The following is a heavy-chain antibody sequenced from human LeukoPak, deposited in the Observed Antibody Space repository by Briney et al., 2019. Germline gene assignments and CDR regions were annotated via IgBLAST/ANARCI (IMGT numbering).Heavy chain of an antibody. CDR3: AKLAAAVTGY. Sequence: PGGSLRLSCGASGFTFSTYVMSWVRQAPGKGLEWVSAISDNGASTYYADSVKGRFTTSRDNSKNTLRLQMSSLRAEDTAVYYCAKLAAAVTGYWGQGTLVTVSS. D-gene: IGHD6-13*01. CDR2: ISDNGAST. J-gene: IGHJ4*02. V-gene: IGHV3-23*01. CDR1: GFTFSTYV.